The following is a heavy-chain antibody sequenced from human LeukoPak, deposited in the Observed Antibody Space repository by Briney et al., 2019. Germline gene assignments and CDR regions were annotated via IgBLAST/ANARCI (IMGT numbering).Heavy chain of an antibody. CDR3: ARIVVTPPYGMDV. J-gene: IGHJ6*02. Sequence: GGSLTLSCAASGFTFSTYSMNWVRQAPGKGLEWVSAISSSSGYIYYAESVKGRFTISRDNAKNSLYLQMNSLRDEDTAVYYCARIVVTPPYGMDVWGQGTTVTVSS. CDR1: GFTFSTYS. V-gene: IGHV3-21*01. D-gene: IGHD3-22*01. CDR2: ISSSSGYI.